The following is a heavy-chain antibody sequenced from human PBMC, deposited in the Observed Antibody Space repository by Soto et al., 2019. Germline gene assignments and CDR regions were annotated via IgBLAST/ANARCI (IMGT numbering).Heavy chain of an antibody. CDR1: GGSIGSGGYY. V-gene: IGHV4-31*03. J-gene: IGHJ4*02. CDR2: IYYSGST. Sequence: SETLSLTCTVSGGSIGSGGYYWSWIRQHPGKGLEWIGYIYYSGSTYYNPSLKSRVTISVDTSKNQFSLKLSSVTAADTAVYYCARGGTAYYYILSSDYWGQVTLVTASS. D-gene: IGHD3-9*01. CDR3: ARGGTAYYYILSSDY.